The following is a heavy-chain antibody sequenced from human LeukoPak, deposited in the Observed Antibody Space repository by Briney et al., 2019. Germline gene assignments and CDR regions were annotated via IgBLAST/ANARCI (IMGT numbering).Heavy chain of an antibody. CDR2: INHSGST. V-gene: IGHV4-34*01. Sequence: SETLSLTCAVYGGSFSGYYWSWIRQPPGKGLEWIGEINHSGSTNYNPSLKSRVTISVDTSKNQFSLKLSSVTAADTAVYYCARAPSYYDLTFDYWGRGTLVTVSS. CDR3: ARAPSYYDLTFDY. J-gene: IGHJ4*02. CDR1: GGSFSGYY. D-gene: IGHD3-22*01.